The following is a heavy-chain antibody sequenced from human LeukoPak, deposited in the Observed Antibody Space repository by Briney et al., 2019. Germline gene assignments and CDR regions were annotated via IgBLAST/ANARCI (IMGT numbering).Heavy chain of an antibody. CDR2: IGGGGGST. V-gene: IGHV3-23*01. CDR3: AKGRSRSGPDY. D-gene: IGHD2-15*01. J-gene: IGHJ4*02. CDR1: GFTFSNYA. Sequence: GGCLRLSCAASGFTFSNYAMSWFRKAPGKGLEWVSAIGGGGGSTYYADSVKGRFTISRDNSKNTLYLQMNSLRAEDTALYYCAKGRSRSGPDYWGQGALVTVSS.